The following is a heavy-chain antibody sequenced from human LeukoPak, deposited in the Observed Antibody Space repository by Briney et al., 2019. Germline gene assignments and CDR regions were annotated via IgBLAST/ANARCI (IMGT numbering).Heavy chain of an antibody. CDR3: ARVNSGFDY. CDR2: ISAYNGNT. Sequence: ASVKVSCKASGYTFTSYGISWVRQAPGQGLEWMGWISAYNGNTNYAQKLQGRVTMTTDTSTSTAYVELRSQRSDDTAVYYCARVNSGFDYWGQGTLVTVSS. J-gene: IGHJ4*02. V-gene: IGHV1-18*01. CDR1: GYTFTSYG. D-gene: IGHD3-10*01.